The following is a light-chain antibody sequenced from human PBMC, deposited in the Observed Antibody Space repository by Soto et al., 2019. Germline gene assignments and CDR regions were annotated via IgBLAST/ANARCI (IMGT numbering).Light chain of an antibody. CDR3: QQYGSSPPWT. CDR2: GAS. V-gene: IGKV3-20*01. Sequence: EIVFTQSPGTLSLSPGERAPLSFRASQSVSSSYLAWYQQKPGQAPRLLIYGASSRAAAIPDRFSGSGSGTDFTLTISRLEPEDFAVYYCQQYGSSPPWTFGQGTKVDI. CDR1: QSVSSSY. J-gene: IGKJ1*01.